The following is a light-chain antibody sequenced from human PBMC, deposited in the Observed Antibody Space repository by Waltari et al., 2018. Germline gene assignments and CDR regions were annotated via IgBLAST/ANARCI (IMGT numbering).Light chain of an antibody. CDR1: SSDVGAYNY. Sequence: QSALTQHASVSGSPGQSITIPCTGTSSDVGAYNYVYWYQQHPGKAPKLMIYDVSNRPSGVSNRFSGSKSGNTASLTISGLQAEDEADYYCSSYTSSITYVFGTGTEVTVL. J-gene: IGLJ1*01. CDR3: SSYTSSITYV. CDR2: DVS. V-gene: IGLV2-14*03.